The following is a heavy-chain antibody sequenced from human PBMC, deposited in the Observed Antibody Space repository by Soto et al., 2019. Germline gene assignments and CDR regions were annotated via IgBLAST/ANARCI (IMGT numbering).Heavy chain of an antibody. D-gene: IGHD4-17*01. Sequence: ASVKVSCKVSGYTLTELSMHWVRQAPGKGLEWMGGFDPEDGETIYAQKFQGRVTMTEDTSTDTAYMELSSLRSEDAAVYYCATRTLENYGGREPFSFYFDYWGQGTLVTVSS. CDR2: FDPEDGET. J-gene: IGHJ4*02. V-gene: IGHV1-24*01. CDR1: GYTLTELS. CDR3: ATRTLENYGGREPFSFYFDY.